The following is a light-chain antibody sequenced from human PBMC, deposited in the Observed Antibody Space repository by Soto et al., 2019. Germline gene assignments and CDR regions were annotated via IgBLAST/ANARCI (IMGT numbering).Light chain of an antibody. CDR2: EGT. J-gene: IGLJ2*01. CDR1: SSDVGSYNL. V-gene: IGLV2-23*03. Sequence: QSALTQPASVSGSPGQSTTISCTGTSSDVGSYNLVSWYQQHPGKAPKLMIYEGTKRPSGVSNRFSGSKSGNTASLTIAGLQAEDEADYYCCSYASGTTFAVVFGGGTELTVL. CDR3: CSYASGTTFAVV.